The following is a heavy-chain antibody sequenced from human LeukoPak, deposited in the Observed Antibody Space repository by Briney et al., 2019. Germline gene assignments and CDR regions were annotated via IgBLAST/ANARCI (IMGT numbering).Heavy chain of an antibody. CDR2: IYNSGGT. CDR1: GGSISSSSFY. CDR3: ARECGVVPAATPRCE. Sequence: SETLSLTCTVSGGSISSSSFYWSWIRQSPGKGLEWIGYIYNSGGTKYNPSLKSRLTISVDTSKNQFSLNLSSVTAADTAVYYCARECGVVPAATPRCEWGQGTLVTVSS. J-gene: IGHJ4*02. D-gene: IGHD2-2*01. V-gene: IGHV4-61*01.